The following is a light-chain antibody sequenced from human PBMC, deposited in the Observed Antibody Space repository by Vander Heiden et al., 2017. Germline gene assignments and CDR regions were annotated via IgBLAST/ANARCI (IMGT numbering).Light chain of an antibody. CDR2: DTS. CDR1: QGIGSA. J-gene: IGKJ5*01. Sequence: AIQLTQSPSSLSASVGDRVTITCRASQGIGSALAWFQQKPGTAPKLLIYDTSRLETGVPSRFSVSGSETDFTLTISSLQPEDFATYYCQQFSRYPRTFGQGTRLXIK. V-gene: IGKV1-13*02. CDR3: QQFSRYPRT.